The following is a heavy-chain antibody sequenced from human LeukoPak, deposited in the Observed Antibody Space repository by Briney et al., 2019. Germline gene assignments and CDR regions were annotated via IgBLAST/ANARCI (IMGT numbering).Heavy chain of an antibody. D-gene: IGHD1-26*01. CDR2: ISGSGTST. V-gene: IGHV3-23*01. CDR1: GFTFNNCA. J-gene: IGHJ4*02. CDR3: AKGRGSPYYFEY. Sequence: GGSLILSCAASGFTFNNCAMNWVRQAPGKGLEWVSAISGSGTSTYHADSVKGRFTISRDNSKNTVYLQMNSLRAEDTAVYYCAKGRGSPYYFEYWGQGTLVTVSS.